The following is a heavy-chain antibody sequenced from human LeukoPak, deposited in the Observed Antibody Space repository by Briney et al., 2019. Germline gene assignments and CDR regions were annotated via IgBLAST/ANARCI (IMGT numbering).Heavy chain of an antibody. CDR2: IHYDSTTE. Sequence: PGGSLRLSCAASGFAFSSYGMHWVRQAPGKGLEWVAYIHYDSTTEDYADSVKGRFTISRDNSKDTLYLQMNSLRGDDTAVYYCARGAHFWTAYYAGGWFDPWGQGTLVTVSS. CDR1: GFAFSSYG. D-gene: IGHD3/OR15-3a*01. V-gene: IGHV3-30*02. J-gene: IGHJ5*02. CDR3: ARGAHFWTAYYAGGWFDP.